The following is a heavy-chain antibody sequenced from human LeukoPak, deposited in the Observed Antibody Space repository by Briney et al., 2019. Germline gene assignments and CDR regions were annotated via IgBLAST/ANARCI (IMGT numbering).Heavy chain of an antibody. CDR1: GGSISSGGYY. Sequence: SETLSLTCTVSGGSISSGGYYWSWIRQHPGKGLEWIGYIYYSGSTYYNPSLKSRVTISVDTSKNQFPLKLSSVAAADTAVYYCARTNTYGAFDYWGQGTLVTVSS. CDR3: ARTNTYGAFDY. CDR2: IYYSGST. J-gene: IGHJ4*02. V-gene: IGHV4-31*03. D-gene: IGHD4-17*01.